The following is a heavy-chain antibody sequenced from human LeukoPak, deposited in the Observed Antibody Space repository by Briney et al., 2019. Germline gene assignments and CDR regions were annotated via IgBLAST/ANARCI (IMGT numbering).Heavy chain of an antibody. CDR3: ATEIAVAGTALFDY. J-gene: IGHJ4*02. Sequence: GASVKASCKASGYTFTSYGISWVRQAPGQGLEWMGWISAYNGNTNYAQKLQGRVTMTTDTSTSTAYMELRSLRSDDTAVYYCATEIAVAGTALFDYWGQGTLVTVSS. D-gene: IGHD6-19*01. CDR1: GYTFTSYG. V-gene: IGHV1-18*01. CDR2: ISAYNGNT.